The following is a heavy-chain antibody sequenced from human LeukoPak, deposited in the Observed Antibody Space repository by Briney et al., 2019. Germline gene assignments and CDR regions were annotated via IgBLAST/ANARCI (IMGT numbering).Heavy chain of an antibody. Sequence: SETLSLTCAVYGGSFSGYYWSWIRQPPGKGLEWIGEINHSGSTNYNPSLKSRVTISVDTSKNQFSLKLSSVTAADTAVYYCARDSGYYYGMDVWGQGTTVTVSS. J-gene: IGHJ6*02. CDR2: INHSGST. CDR3: ARDSGYYYGMDV. CDR1: GGSFSGYY. V-gene: IGHV4-34*01. D-gene: IGHD3-10*01.